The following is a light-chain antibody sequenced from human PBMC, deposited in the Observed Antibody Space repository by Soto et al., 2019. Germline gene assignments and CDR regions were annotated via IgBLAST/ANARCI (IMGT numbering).Light chain of an antibody. CDR2: GTS. CDR3: QHYNNWPIT. J-gene: IGKJ5*01. CDR1: QSISDT. V-gene: IGKV3-15*01. Sequence: EIVLTQSPGTLSLSPGGRATLSCRASQSISDTLAWYQQKPGQAPRLLIYGTSTRATGVPDRFSGSGSGTDFTLTISSLQAADFAVYHCQHYNNWPITFGQGTRLEIK.